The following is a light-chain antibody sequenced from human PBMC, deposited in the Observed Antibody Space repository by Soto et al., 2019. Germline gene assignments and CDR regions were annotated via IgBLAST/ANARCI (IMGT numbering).Light chain of an antibody. CDR2: AAS. Sequence: IHMTQSPSTLSASVVDIVTITFRASQGISSYLAWYQQKPGKAPKLLIYAASTLQSGVPSRFSGSGSGTDFTLTISCLQSEDFATYYCQQYYSYSWTFGQGTKVDIK. CDR3: QQYYSYSWT. CDR1: QGISSY. V-gene: IGKV1-8*01. J-gene: IGKJ1*01.